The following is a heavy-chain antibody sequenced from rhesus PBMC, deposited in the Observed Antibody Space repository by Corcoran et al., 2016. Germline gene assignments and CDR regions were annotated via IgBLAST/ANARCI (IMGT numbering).Heavy chain of an antibody. V-gene: IGHV1-200*01. CDR2: ITLSNGKT. D-gene: IGHD4-35*01. CDR1: GSTFTSSS. J-gene: IGHJ5-1*01. CDR3: ARGAYGNRRFDV. Sequence: QVQLVQSGAELKKPGASVTLSCKASGSTFTSSSINWVRQAPGKGVEWMGLITLSNGKTGYAQKFHGRVTMTRDTSTSTAYMELSSLRSEDTAVYYCARGAYGNRRFDVWGPGVLVTVSS.